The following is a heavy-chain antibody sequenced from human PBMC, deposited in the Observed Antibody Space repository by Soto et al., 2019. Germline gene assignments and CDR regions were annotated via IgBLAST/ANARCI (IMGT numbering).Heavy chain of an antibody. Sequence: GGSLRLSCAASGFTFSSYGMHWVRQAPGKGLEWVAVIWYDGSNKYYADSVKGRFTISRDNSKNTLYLQMNSLRAEDTAVYYCARRMNYDFPPSGYYYYYMDVWGKGTTVTVSS. CDR2: IWYDGSNK. CDR3: ARRMNYDFPPSGYYYYYMDV. CDR1: GFTFSSYG. D-gene: IGHD3-3*01. V-gene: IGHV3-33*01. J-gene: IGHJ6*03.